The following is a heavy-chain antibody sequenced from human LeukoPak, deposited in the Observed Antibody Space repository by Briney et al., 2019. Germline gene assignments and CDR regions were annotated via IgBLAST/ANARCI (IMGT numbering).Heavy chain of an antibody. J-gene: IGHJ5*02. CDR1: GGSISSSSYY. CDR2: IYYSGST. CDR3: ARFHGGTKRSLNWFDP. V-gene: IGHV4-39*07. Sequence: SETLSLTCTVSGGSISSSSYYWGWIRQPPGKGLEWIGSIYYSGSTYYNPSLKSRVTISVDTSKNQFSLKLSSVTAADTAVYYCARFHGGTKRSLNWFDPWGQGTLVTVSS. D-gene: IGHD4-23*01.